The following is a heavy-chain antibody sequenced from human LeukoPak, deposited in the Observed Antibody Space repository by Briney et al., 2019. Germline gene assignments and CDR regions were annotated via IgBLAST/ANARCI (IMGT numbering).Heavy chain of an antibody. V-gene: IGHV4-61*08. Sequence: SETLSLTCGVSGGSFYSDDYYWNWIRQPPGRGLEWIGYIYYGGNTNYNPSLRSRVTISMDTSKNQFSLKVNSVTAADTAVYFCASGPRNYYYSGSYHYWGQGTLVTVSS. CDR2: IYYGGNT. J-gene: IGHJ4*02. CDR1: GGSFYSDDYY. D-gene: IGHD3-10*01. CDR3: ASGPRNYYYSGSYHY.